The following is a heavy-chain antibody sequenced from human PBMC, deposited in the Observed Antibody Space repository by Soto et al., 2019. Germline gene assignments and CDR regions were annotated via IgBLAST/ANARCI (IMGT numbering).Heavy chain of an antibody. J-gene: IGHJ3*02. CDR2: ISSSGGST. D-gene: IGHD4-17*01. CDR3: ALPRGYGVFDAVDI. CDR1: GFIFSTYA. V-gene: IGHV3-23*01. Sequence: EAQLLETGGGLVQPGGSLRLSCTASGFIFSTYAMNWVRQAPGEGLEWVSAISSSGGSTFYAESVRGRFTISRDNSVDTLYLQMSSLRTEDTAVYYCALPRGYGVFDAVDIWGQGTMVTVSS.